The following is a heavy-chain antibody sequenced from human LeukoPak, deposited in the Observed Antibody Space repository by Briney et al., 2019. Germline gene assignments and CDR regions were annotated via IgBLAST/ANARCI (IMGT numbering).Heavy chain of an antibody. CDR1: GGSISSSSYY. CDR3: AKQGSSWGFQH. D-gene: IGHD6-13*01. CDR2: ISSSSTYI. Sequence: ETLSLTCTVSGGSISSSSYYWGWVRQAPGKGLEWVSYISSSSTYIYYADSVKGRFTISRDDARNSLFLQMNSLRAEDTAVYYCAKQGSSWGFQHWGQGTLVTVSS. V-gene: IGHV3-21*01. J-gene: IGHJ1*01.